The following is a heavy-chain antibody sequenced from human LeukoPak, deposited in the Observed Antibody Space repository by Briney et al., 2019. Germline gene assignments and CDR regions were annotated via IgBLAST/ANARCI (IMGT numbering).Heavy chain of an antibody. D-gene: IGHD4-17*01. CDR1: GFTFSSHG. J-gene: IGHJ6*02. CDR3: AKAHDYRELVLCYYHSRDV. Sequence: GGSLRLACAASGFTFSSHGMRWVRQAPGKGLEWVAVISYDGSNKYYADSVKGRFTISRDNSKKTLYLQMNSLRAEDTAVYYCAKAHDYRELVLCYYHSRDVWGQGTTVTVSS. V-gene: IGHV3-30*18. CDR2: ISYDGSNK.